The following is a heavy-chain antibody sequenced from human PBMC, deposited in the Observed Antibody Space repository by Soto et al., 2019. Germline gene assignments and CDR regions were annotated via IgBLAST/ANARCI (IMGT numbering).Heavy chain of an antibody. CDR3: ARDRYGSGSYAIG. CDR2: ILPIFGTA. J-gene: IGHJ4*02. Sequence: QVQLVQSGAEVKKPGSSVTVSCKASGGTFSSYAISWVRQAPGQGLEWMGGILPIFGTANYAQKLQGRVTITAEESTSTADMELRSLSSEDTAVYYGARDRYGSGSYAIGWGQGTLVTVSS. V-gene: IGHV1-69*01. CDR1: GGTFSSYA. D-gene: IGHD3-10*01.